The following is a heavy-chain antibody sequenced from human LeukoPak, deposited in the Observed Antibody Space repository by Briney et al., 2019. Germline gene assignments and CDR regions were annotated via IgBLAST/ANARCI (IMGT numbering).Heavy chain of an antibody. CDR1: GFTFSSYW. CDR2: IKQEGSEK. CDR3: ATALDYDSSGYYSFSFDY. Sequence: PGGSLRLSCAASGFTFSSYWMSWVRQAPGKGLEWLANIKQEGSEKYYVDSVKGRFTISRDNAKNSLYLQMNSLRAEDTAVYYCATALDYDSSGYYSFSFDYWGQGTLVTVSS. D-gene: IGHD3-22*01. J-gene: IGHJ4*02. V-gene: IGHV3-7*01.